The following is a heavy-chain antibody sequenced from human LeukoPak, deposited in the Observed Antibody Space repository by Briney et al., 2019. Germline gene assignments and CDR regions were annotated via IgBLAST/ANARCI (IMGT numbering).Heavy chain of an antibody. J-gene: IGHJ6*02. D-gene: IGHD2-2*01. CDR1: GFTFSNSW. Sequence: GGSLRLSCVASGFTFSNSWMPWVRQAQGKGLMWVSLISTDGKSTRYTESVKGRFTISRDNVKNALYLQMDILRVEDTALYFCVRDYQFIQEVWGQGTTVTVSS. V-gene: IGHV3-74*01. CDR3: VRDYQFIQEV. CDR2: ISTDGKST.